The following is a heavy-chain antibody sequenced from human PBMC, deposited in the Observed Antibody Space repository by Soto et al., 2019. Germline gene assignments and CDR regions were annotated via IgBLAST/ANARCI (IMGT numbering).Heavy chain of an antibody. CDR2: IIPIFGTA. J-gene: IGHJ6*02. CDR3: TMMFGELLIPYYYYGMDV. D-gene: IGHD3-10*02. V-gene: IGHV1-69*13. Sequence: SVKVSCKASGGTFSSYAISWVRQAPGQGLEWMGGIIPIFGTANYAQKFQGRVTITADESTSTAYMELSSLRSEDTAVYYCTMMFGELLIPYYYYGMDVWGQGTTVTVSS. CDR1: GGTFSSYA.